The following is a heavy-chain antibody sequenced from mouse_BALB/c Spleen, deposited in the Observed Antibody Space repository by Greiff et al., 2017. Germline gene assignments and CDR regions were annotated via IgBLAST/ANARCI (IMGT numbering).Heavy chain of an antibody. Sequence: EVQRVESGGGLVKPGGSLKLSCAASGFTFSSYTMSWVRRTPEKRLVWVATISSGGGNTYYPDSVKGRFTISRDTAKNNLYLQMSSLRSEDTALYYCARSPTYDGYDVGYAMDYWGQGTSVTVSS. J-gene: IGHJ4*01. D-gene: IGHD2-3*01. V-gene: IGHV5-9*03. CDR3: ARSPTYDGYDVGYAMDY. CDR1: GFTFSSYT. CDR2: ISSGGGNT.